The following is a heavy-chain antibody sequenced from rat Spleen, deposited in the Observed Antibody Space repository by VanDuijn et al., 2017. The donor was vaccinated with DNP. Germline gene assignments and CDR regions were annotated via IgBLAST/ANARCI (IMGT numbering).Heavy chain of an antibody. D-gene: IGHD5-1*01. CDR3: ARQKNWGYFDY. Sequence: EVQLVESGGGLVQPGRSLKLSCAASGFTFSDYSMAWVRQAPKKGLEWVATIVYDGSSAYYGDSVTGRFTISRDNAKRTLYLQMDSLRSEETATYYCARQKNWGYFDYWGQGVMVTVSS. CDR2: IVYDGSSA. V-gene: IGHV5-7*01. J-gene: IGHJ2*01. CDR1: GFTFSDYS.